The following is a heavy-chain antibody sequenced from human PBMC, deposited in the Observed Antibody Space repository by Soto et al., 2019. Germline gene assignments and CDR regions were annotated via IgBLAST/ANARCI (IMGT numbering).Heavy chain of an antibody. CDR1: GFTFSSYG. J-gene: IGHJ4*02. V-gene: IGHV3-30*18. Sequence: QVQLVESGGGVVQPGRSLRLSCAASGFTFSSYGMHWVRQAPGKGLEWVAVISYDGSNKYYADSVKGRFTISRDNSKNTLYLQMNSLRAEDTAVYYCAKPSSGDYHGFDYWGQGTLVTVSS. CDR3: AKPSSGDYHGFDY. D-gene: IGHD4-17*01. CDR2: ISYDGSNK.